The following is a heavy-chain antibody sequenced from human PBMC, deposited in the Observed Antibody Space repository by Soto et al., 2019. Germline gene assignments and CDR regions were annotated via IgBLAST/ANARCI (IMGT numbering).Heavy chain of an antibody. D-gene: IGHD2-2*01. Sequence: SETLSLTCTVSGGSISSSSYYWGWIRQPPGKGLEWIGSIYYSGSTYYNPSLKSRVTISVDTSKNQFSLKLSSVTAADTAVYYCARTQPSWTYYYYGMDVWGQGTTVTVSS. CDR1: GGSISSSSYY. V-gene: IGHV4-39*01. CDR3: ARTQPSWTYYYYGMDV. J-gene: IGHJ6*02. CDR2: IYYSGST.